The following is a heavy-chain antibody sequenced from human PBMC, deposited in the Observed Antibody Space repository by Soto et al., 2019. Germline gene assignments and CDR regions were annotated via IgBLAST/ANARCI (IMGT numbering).Heavy chain of an antibody. CDR1: GYTFTNYA. CDR3: ARDSQYSTSWQRFDS. D-gene: IGHD6-13*01. Sequence: QVQLVQSGGELKKPGASVKVSCKASGYTFTNYAISWVRQAPGRGLEWMGWVNTYNGNPNYAQIFQGRVTMTTDTSTGTAYMELRSLKSDDSAIYYYARDSQYSTSWQRFDSWGQGTLVTVSS. J-gene: IGHJ4*02. V-gene: IGHV1-18*01. CDR2: VNTYNGNP.